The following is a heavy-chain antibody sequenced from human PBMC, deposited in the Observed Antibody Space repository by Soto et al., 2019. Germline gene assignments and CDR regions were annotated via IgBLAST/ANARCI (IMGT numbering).Heavy chain of an antibody. CDR1: GYTFTNYG. Sequence: GASVKVSCKASGYTFTNYGISWVRQAPGQGLEWMGWINTYNGNTNHAQKLQGRVTMTTDTSTSTAYMELRSLRSDDTAVYYCARHGPIAAAGTVFDYWGQGTLVTVSS. CDR2: INTYNGNT. V-gene: IGHV1-18*01. J-gene: IGHJ4*02. CDR3: ARHGPIAAAGTVFDY. D-gene: IGHD6-13*01.